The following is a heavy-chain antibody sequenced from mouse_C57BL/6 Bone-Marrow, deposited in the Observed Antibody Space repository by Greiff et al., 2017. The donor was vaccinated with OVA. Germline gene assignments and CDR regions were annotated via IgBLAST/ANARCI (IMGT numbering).Heavy chain of an antibody. CDR1: GYTFTSYW. D-gene: IGHD1-1*01. CDR2: IDPSDSYT. V-gene: IGHV1-59*01. J-gene: IGHJ4*01. Sequence: QVQLQQPGAELVRPGTSVKLSCKASGYTFTSYWMHWVKQRPGQGLEWIGVIDPSDSYTNYNQKFKGKATLTVDTSSSTAYMQLSSLTSEDSAVYYCARDGFITTVVEDHYYAMDYWGQGTSVTVSS. CDR3: ARDGFITTVVEDHYYAMDY.